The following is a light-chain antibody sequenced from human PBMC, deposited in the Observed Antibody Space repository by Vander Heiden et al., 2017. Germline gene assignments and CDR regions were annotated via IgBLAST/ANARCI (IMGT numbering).Light chain of an antibody. J-gene: IGKJ1*01. CDR3: QQDYSTPRT. V-gene: IGKV4-1*01. CDR1: QSVLYSSNNKNY. CDR2: WAA. Sequence: DIVMTQSPDSLAGSLGERATINCKSSQSVLYSSNNKNYLAWYQQKPGQPPKLLICWAATRESGVPDRFSGSGSGTDFTLTISSLQAEDVAVYYCQQDYSTPRTFGQGTKVEIK.